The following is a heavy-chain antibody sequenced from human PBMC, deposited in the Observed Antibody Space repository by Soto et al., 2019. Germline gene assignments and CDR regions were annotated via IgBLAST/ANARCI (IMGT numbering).Heavy chain of an antibody. CDR2: ISGSGGST. CDR1: GFTFSSYA. J-gene: IGHJ4*02. D-gene: IGHD3-3*01. CDR3: AKDMGISAYYDFWSGYYPSPSFDY. V-gene: IGHV3-23*01. Sequence: PGGSLRLSCAASGFTFSSYAMSWVRQAPGKGLEWVSAISGSGGSTYYADSVKGRFTISRDNSKNTLYLQMNSLRAEDTAVYYCAKDMGISAYYDFWSGYYPSPSFDYWGQGTLVTVSS.